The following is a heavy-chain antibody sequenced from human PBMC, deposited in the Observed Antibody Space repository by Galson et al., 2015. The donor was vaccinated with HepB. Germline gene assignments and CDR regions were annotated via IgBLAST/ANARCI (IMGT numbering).Heavy chain of an antibody. CDR3: ARDSFVLQLWLLLKDYGMDV. D-gene: IGHD5-18*01. CDR2: INPSGGST. CDR1: GYTFTSYY. Sequence: SVKVSCKASGYTFTSYYMHWVRQAPGQGLEWMGIINPSGGSTSYAQKFQGRVTMTRDTSTSTVYMELSSLRSEDTAVYYCARDSFVLQLWLLLKDYGMDVWGQGTTVTVSS. J-gene: IGHJ6*02. V-gene: IGHV1-46*01.